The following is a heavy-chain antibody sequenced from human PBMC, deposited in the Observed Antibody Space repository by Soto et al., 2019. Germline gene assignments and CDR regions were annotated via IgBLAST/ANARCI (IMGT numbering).Heavy chain of an antibody. Sequence: QVQLQESGPGLVKPSETLSLTCTVSSGSISRYYWTWIRQPPGKGLEWIGYISYSGSTNYNPSLNSRVTISADTSKNQFSLKLSSVTAADTAVYYCASRGRIDAFDIWGQGTMVTVSS. J-gene: IGHJ3*02. CDR1: SGSISRYY. CDR2: ISYSGST. V-gene: IGHV4-59*08. D-gene: IGHD3-10*01. CDR3: ASRGRIDAFDI.